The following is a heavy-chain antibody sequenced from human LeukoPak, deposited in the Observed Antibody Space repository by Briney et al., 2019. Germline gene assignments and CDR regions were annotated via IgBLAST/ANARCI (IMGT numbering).Heavy chain of an antibody. J-gene: IGHJ3*02. CDR1: GGSISSSSYY. D-gene: IGHD3-9*01. CDR2: IYYSGST. V-gene: IGHV4-39*07. Sequence: SETLSLTCTVSGGSISSSSYYWGWIRQPPGEGLEWIGSIYYSGSTYYNPSLKSRVTISVDTSKNQFSLKLSSVTAADTAVYYCARVGRLTLGAFDIWGQGTMVTVSS. CDR3: ARVGRLTLGAFDI.